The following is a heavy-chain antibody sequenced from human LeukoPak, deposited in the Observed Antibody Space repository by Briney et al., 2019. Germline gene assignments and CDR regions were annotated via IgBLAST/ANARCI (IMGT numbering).Heavy chain of an antibody. J-gene: IGHJ4*02. CDR2: IRYDGSNK. D-gene: IGHD6-13*01. CDR1: GFTFSSYG. Sequence: GGSLRLSCAASGFTFSSYGMHWVRQAPGKGLEWVAFIRYDGSNKYYADSVKGRFTISRDNAKNTLYLQMNSLRAEDTAVYYCARALAAAGTGGYLWGQGTLVTVSS. V-gene: IGHV3-30*02. CDR3: ARALAAAGTGGYL.